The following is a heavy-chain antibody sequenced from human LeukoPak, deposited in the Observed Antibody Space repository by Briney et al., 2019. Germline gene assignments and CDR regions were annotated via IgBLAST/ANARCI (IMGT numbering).Heavy chain of an antibody. D-gene: IGHD3-10*01. J-gene: IGHJ6*03. CDR1: GGSISSYY. Sequence: SETLSLTCTVSGGSISSYYWSWIRQPPGKGLEWIGYIYYSGSTNYNPSLKSRVTISVDTSKNQFSLKLSSVTAADTAVYYCARGFYGSGSYTPPYYYMDVWGKGTTVTISS. V-gene: IGHV4-59*01. CDR2: IYYSGST. CDR3: ARGFYGSGSYTPPYYYMDV.